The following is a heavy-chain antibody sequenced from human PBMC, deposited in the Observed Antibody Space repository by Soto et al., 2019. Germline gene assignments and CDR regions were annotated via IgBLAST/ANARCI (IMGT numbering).Heavy chain of an antibody. V-gene: IGHV3-7*01. CDR2: IKQDGSEK. D-gene: IGHD3-22*01. CDR1: GFTFSSYW. Sequence: PLRLSCAASGFTFSSYWMSWVRQAPGKGLEWVANIKQDGSEKYYVDSVKGRFTISRDNAKNSLYLQMNSLRAEDTAVYYCARENPHDSSGCSFDYWGQGTLVTVSS. J-gene: IGHJ4*02. CDR3: ARENPHDSSGCSFDY.